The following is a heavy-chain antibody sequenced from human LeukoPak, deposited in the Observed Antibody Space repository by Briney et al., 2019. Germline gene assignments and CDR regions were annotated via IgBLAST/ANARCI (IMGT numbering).Heavy chain of an antibody. CDR1: GYTFTSYD. CDR2: MNPNSGNT. Sequence: ASVKVSCKASGYTFTSYDINWVRQATGQGLEWMGWMNPNSGNTGYAQKFQGRVTMTRNTSIGTAYMELRSLRSDDTAVYYCARDAWDTKWFDPWGQGTLVTVSS. V-gene: IGHV1-8*01. J-gene: IGHJ5*02. CDR3: ARDAWDTKWFDP. D-gene: IGHD3-16*01.